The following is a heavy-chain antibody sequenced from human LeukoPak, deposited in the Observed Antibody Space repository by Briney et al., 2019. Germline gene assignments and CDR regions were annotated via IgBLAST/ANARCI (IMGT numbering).Heavy chain of an antibody. D-gene: IGHD3-10*01. V-gene: IGHV1-2*02. CDR1: GHTFTGYN. CDR2: INPNNGGT. Sequence: VASVKVSCKASGHTFTGYNMHWVRQAPGQGLEWMGWINPNNGGTNYAQKFQDRVTMTRDTSISTVYMELSRLTSDDTAVYFCALGGITMVREVVIMYDYWGQGTLVTVSS. CDR3: ALGGITMVREVVIMYDY. J-gene: IGHJ4*02.